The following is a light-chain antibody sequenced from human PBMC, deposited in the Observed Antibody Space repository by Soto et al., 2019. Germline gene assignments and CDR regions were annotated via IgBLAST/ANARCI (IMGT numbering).Light chain of an antibody. V-gene: IGLV2-14*01. CDR2: EVS. Sequence: QSALTRPASVSGSPGQSITISCTGTSSDVGGYIYVSWYQQHPGKAPKLMIYEVSNRPSGVSNRFSGSKSGNTASLTISGLQAEDEADYYCSSYTSSSTRVFGTGTKVTVL. CDR3: SSYTSSSTRV. CDR1: SSDVGGYIY. J-gene: IGLJ1*01.